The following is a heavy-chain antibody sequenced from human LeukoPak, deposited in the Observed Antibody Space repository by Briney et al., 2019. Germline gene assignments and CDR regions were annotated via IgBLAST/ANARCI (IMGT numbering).Heavy chain of an antibody. J-gene: IGHJ6*03. D-gene: IGHD1-26*01. Sequence: ASVKVSCKASAYTFTGYYMHWVRQAPGQGLEWMGWINPNSGGTNYAQKFQGRVTMTRDTSISTAYMELSRLRSDDTAVYYCARAASSGSYYLYYYYYMDVWGKGTTVTVSS. CDR1: AYTFTGYY. CDR2: INPNSGGT. CDR3: ARAASSGSYYLYYYYYMDV. V-gene: IGHV1-2*02.